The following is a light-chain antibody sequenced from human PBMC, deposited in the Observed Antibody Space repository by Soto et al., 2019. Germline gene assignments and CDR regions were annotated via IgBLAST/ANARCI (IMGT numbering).Light chain of an antibody. Sequence: VLTQSPGILSLSPGERATLSCRASQSSVATYLTWYQQRPGQAPRLLIYDASTRASGIPARFSGSGSGADFTLTISSLEPEDFAVYYCQSRASWPPRYTFGQGTKLEIK. V-gene: IGKV3-11*01. J-gene: IGKJ2*01. CDR2: DAS. CDR1: QSSVATY. CDR3: QSRASWPPRYT.